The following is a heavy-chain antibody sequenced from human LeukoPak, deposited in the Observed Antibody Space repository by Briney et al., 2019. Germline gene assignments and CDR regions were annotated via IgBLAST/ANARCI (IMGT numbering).Heavy chain of an antibody. J-gene: IGHJ4*02. V-gene: IGHV3-30*04. CDR3: ARGDTATARLPVDY. D-gene: IGHD5-18*01. CDR1: GFTFSSYA. CDR2: ISYDGSNK. Sequence: GGSLRLSCAASGFTFSSYAMHWVRQAPGKGLEWVAVISYDGSNKYYADSVKGRFTISRDNSKNTLYLQMNSLRAEDTAVYYCARGDTATARLPVDYWGQGTLVTVSS.